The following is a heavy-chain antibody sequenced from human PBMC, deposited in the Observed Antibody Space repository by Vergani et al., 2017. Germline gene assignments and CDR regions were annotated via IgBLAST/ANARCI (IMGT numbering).Heavy chain of an antibody. CDR3: AQSRKYYGAGSSDY. CDR2: LSTTGGA. V-gene: IGHV4-4*09. D-gene: IGHD3-10*01. J-gene: IGHJ4*02. CDR1: GVYVTDYN. Sequence: QAQLQESGPGLVKPAETLSLTCHVFGVYVTDYNCNWIRQAPGKGLEWIGSLSTTGGATHSSHNPYLKSRVSISVDTSKSQFSLYLTSVTAADTSFYYCAQSRKYYGAGSSDYWVQGTLVTVSS.